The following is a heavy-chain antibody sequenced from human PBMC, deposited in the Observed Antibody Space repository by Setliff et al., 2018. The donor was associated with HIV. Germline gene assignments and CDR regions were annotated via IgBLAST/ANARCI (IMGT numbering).Heavy chain of an antibody. J-gene: IGHJ3*02. D-gene: IGHD3-22*01. CDR1: GGSISSYY. Sequence: SETLSLTCTVSGGSISSYYWSWIRQPPGKGLEWIGYIYYSGSTNYNPSLKSRVTISVDTSKNQFSLKLSSVTAADTAVYYCAKIRGYYLDGAFDIWGQGTMVTVSS. CDR2: IYYSGST. CDR3: AKIRGYYLDGAFDI. V-gene: IGHV4-59*01.